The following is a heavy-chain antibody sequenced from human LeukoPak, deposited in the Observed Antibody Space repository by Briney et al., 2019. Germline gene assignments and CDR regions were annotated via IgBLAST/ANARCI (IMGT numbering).Heavy chain of an antibody. CDR2: ISAYNGNT. CDR1: GYTFTSYG. V-gene: IGHV1-18*01. D-gene: IGHD3-22*01. CDR3: ARDLVDYYDSSGYYLGFYY. Sequence: ASVKVSCKASGYTFTSYGISWVRQAPGQGLEWMGWISAYNGNTNYAQKLQGRVTVTTDTSTSTAYMELRSLRSDDTAVYYCARDLVDYYDSSGYYLGFYYWGQGTLVTVSS. J-gene: IGHJ4*02.